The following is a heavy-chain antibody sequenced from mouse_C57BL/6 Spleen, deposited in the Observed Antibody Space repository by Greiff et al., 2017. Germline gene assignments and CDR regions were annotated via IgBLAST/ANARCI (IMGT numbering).Heavy chain of an antibody. V-gene: IGHV5-17*01. J-gene: IGHJ3*01. CDR2: ISSGSSTI. D-gene: IGHD2-10*01. Sequence: EVKVVESGGGLVKPGGSLKLSCAASGFTFSDYGMHWVRQAPEKGLEWVAYISSGSSTIYYADTVKGRFTISRDNAKNTLFLQMTSLRSEDTAMYYCARPYYGNYEFAYWGQGTLVTVSA. CDR3: ARPYYGNYEFAY. CDR1: GFTFSDYG.